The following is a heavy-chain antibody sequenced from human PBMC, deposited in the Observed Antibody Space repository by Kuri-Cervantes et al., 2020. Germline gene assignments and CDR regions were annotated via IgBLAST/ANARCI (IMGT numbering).Heavy chain of an antibody. V-gene: IGHV3-30*18. D-gene: IGHD2/OR15-2a*01. CDR3: AKGINSVGMDV. Sequence: LSLTCAASGFTFSSYGMHWVRQAPGKGLEWVAVISYDGSNKYYADPVKGRFTISRDNSKNTLYLQMNSLRAEDTAVYYCAKGINSVGMDVWGQGTTVTVSS. CDR1: GFTFSSYG. J-gene: IGHJ6*02. CDR2: ISYDGSNK.